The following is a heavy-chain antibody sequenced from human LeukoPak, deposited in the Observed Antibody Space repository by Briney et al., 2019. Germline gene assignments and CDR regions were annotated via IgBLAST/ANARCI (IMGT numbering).Heavy chain of an antibody. CDR1: GGSISSYY. Sequence: PETLSLTCTVSGGSISSYYWSWIRQPPGKGLEWIGYIYYSGSTNYNPSLKSRVTISVDTSKNQFSLKLSSVTAADTAVYYCASYSGYDYGPFDYWGQGTLVTVSS. CDR3: ASYSGYDYGPFDY. J-gene: IGHJ4*02. D-gene: IGHD5-12*01. CDR2: IYYSGST. V-gene: IGHV4-59*08.